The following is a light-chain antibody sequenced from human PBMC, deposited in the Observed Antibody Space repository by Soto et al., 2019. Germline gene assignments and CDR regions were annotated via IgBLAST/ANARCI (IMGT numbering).Light chain of an antibody. CDR2: DAS. CDR1: QSITTY. J-gene: IGKJ1*01. V-gene: IGKV3-11*01. Sequence: VLTQSPATLSLSPGDRATLSCRASQSITTYLAWYQQKTGQAPKLLFYDASNRATGIPARFSASGSGTDFTLTISSLEPEDSAVYYCQQRSSWWTFGQGTKVEIK. CDR3: QQRSSWWT.